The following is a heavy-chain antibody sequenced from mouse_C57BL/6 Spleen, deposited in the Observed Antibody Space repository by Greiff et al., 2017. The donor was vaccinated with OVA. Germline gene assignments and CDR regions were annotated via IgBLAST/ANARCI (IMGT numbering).Heavy chain of an antibody. CDR1: GYAFSSSW. Sequence: QVQLQQSGPELVKPGASVKISCKASGYAFSSSWMNWVKQRPGKGLEWIGRIYPGDGDTNYNGKFKGKATLTADKSSSTAYMQLSSLTSEDSAVYFCAPRGRQAMDYWGQGTSVTVSS. CDR3: APRGRQAMDY. CDR2: IYPGDGDT. V-gene: IGHV1-82*01. D-gene: IGHD3-2*01. J-gene: IGHJ4*01.